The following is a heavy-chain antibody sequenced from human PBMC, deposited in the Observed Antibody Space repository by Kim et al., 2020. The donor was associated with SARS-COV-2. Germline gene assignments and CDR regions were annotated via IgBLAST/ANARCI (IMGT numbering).Heavy chain of an antibody. CDR3: ARRVASGTYYFDY. J-gene: IGHJ4*02. Sequence: GGPLRLSCAASGITFSSYGMNWVRQAPGKGLDWVAAISTSGGNTYYADSVKGRFTISRDNSKNTLYLQMNSLRAEDTAMYYCARRVASGTYYFDYWGQGT. CDR2: ISTSGGNT. CDR1: GITFSSYG. V-gene: IGHV3-23*01. D-gene: IGHD1-26*01.